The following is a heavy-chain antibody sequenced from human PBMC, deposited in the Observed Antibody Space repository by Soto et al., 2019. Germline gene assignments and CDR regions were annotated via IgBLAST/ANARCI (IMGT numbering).Heavy chain of an antibody. Sequence: QVQLQQWGAGLLKPSETLSLTCAVYGGSFSGYYWSWIRQPPGKGLEWIGKINHSGSTNYNPSLKSRVTISVDTSKNQFSLKLSSVTAADTAVYYCARLVVVAAAFDYWGQGTLVTVSS. CDR3: ARLVVVAAAFDY. D-gene: IGHD2-15*01. CDR2: INHSGST. J-gene: IGHJ4*02. CDR1: GGSFSGYY. V-gene: IGHV4-34*01.